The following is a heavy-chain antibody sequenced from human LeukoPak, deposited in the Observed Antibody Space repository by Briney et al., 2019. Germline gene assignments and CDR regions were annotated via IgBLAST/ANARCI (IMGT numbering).Heavy chain of an antibody. CDR1: GFTFSDHA. CDR2: IRNKANSYTT. J-gene: IGHJ4*02. V-gene: IGHV3-72*01. CDR3: TRLVGAND. D-gene: IGHD1-26*01. Sequence: HPGGSLRLSCAASGFTFSDHAMDWVRQAPGKGLEWVGRIRNKANSYTTEYAASVRGRFTVSRDDSMNSLYLQMNSMKTEDTAVYYCTRLVGANDWGQGTLVTVSS.